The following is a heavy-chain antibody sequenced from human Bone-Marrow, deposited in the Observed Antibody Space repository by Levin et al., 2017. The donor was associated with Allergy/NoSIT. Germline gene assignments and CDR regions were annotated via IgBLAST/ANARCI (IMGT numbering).Heavy chain of an antibody. CDR1: GFPFRSHG. Sequence: PGGSLRLSCTTSGFPFRSHGMHWVRQAPNKGLEWVALIWFDGGNKYCADSVKGRFTISRDNSKNTLFLQMNSLRVEDTAVYYCARQPAGAGSYYNNPDYWGQGTLVTVSS. CDR3: ARQPAGAGSYYNNPDY. D-gene: IGHD3-10*01. V-gene: IGHV3-33*01. CDR2: IWFDGGNK. J-gene: IGHJ4*02.